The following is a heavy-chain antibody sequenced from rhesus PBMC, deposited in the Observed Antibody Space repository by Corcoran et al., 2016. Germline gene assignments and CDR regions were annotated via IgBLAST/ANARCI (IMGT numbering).Heavy chain of an antibody. Sequence: DVQLLESGGGLVKPGGSLRLSCVVSGFTFSSYEMHWVRQAPEKGLEWVSVISKSGGTIYYADSVKGRFAISRDNAKNSLFLRMNRLRAEDTAVYYCTRALPYSSGWYDFDYWGQGVLVTVSS. CDR2: ISKSGGTI. CDR1: GFTFSSYE. D-gene: IGHD6-31*01. CDR3: TRALPYSSGWYDFDY. J-gene: IGHJ4*01. V-gene: IGHV3-100*02.